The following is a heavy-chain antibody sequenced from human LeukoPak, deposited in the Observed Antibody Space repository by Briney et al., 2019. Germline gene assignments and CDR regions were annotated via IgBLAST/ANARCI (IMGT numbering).Heavy chain of an antibody. J-gene: IGHJ6*03. CDR2: ISSSGSTI. D-gene: IGHD1-14*01. CDR1: GFTSSDYY. V-gene: IGHV3-11*04. Sequence: GGSLRLSCAASGFTSSDYYMSWIRQAPGKGLGWVSYISSSGSTIYYADSVKGRFTISRDNAKNSLYLQMNSPRAEDTAVYYCARADRAEYYYYYYMDVWGKGTTVTVSS. CDR3: ARADRAEYYYYYYMDV.